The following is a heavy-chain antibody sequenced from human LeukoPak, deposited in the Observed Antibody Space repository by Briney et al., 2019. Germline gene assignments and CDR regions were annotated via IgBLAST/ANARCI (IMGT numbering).Heavy chain of an antibody. Sequence: PSETLPLTCAVNGGSFSTYYWSWIRQPPGKGLEWIGEINHSGSTNYNPSLKSRVTISVDTSKNQFSLKLSSVTAADTAVYYCARGGFYCGGDCYVDYWGQGTLVTVS. D-gene: IGHD2-21*02. J-gene: IGHJ4*02. CDR2: INHSGST. CDR3: ARGGFYCGGDCYVDY. V-gene: IGHV4-34*01. CDR1: GGSFSTYY.